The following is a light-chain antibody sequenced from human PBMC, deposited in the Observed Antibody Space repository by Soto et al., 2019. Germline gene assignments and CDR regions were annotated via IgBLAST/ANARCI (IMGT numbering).Light chain of an antibody. CDR2: GTS. V-gene: IGKV3-20*01. J-gene: IGKJ1*01. CDR1: QSVSSIY. Sequence: EMVLTQSPGTLSLSPGERATLSCRPSQSVSSIYLALYQQKPGQAPRLLIYGTSSRATGIPDRFSGSGSGTDFTLTISRLEPEDFAVYYCQQYGSSGTFGQGTKVDIK. CDR3: QQYGSSGT.